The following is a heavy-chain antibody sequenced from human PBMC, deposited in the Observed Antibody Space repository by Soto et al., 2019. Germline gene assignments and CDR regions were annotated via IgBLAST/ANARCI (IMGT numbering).Heavy chain of an antibody. V-gene: IGHV1-2*04. Sequence: RASVKVSCKASGYTFTGYYMHWVRQAPGQGLEWMGWINPNSGGTNYAQKFQGWVTMTRDTSISTAYMALSRLRSDDTAVYYCARDRFSSSSRVYYYYYGMDVWGQGTTVTVSS. D-gene: IGHD6-6*01. CDR2: INPNSGGT. CDR1: GYTFTGYY. CDR3: ARDRFSSSSRVYYYYYGMDV. J-gene: IGHJ6*02.